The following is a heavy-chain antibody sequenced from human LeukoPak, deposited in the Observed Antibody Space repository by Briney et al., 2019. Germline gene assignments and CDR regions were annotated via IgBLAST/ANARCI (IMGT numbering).Heavy chain of an antibody. CDR3: TRGPIQLWLYHGMDV. Sequence: GGSLRLSCTVSGFTFGYHAMSWVRQAPGKGLEWLGFIRSKTYGGTTEYAASVKGRFIISRDDSASIAYLQMNSLKTEDTAVYYCTRGPIQLWLYHGMDVWGQGTTVTVSS. J-gene: IGHJ6*02. D-gene: IGHD5-18*01. CDR2: IRSKTYGGTT. CDR1: GFTFGYHA. V-gene: IGHV3-49*04.